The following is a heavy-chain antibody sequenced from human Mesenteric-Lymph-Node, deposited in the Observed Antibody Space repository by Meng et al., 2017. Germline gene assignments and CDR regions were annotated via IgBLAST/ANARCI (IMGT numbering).Heavy chain of an antibody. D-gene: IGHD3-10*01. CDR1: GGSISSGGYY. CDR2: IHSRGST. CDR3: ARASSGSGSNLGESWFDP. J-gene: IGHJ5*02. V-gene: IGHV4-31*01. Sequence: RLRGVGPGLADPSQHLPLTCTVSGGSISSGGYYWSWIRKDPGKGLGWIGYIHSRGSTYYTTTLRRPLTIPVDTSKNQFSLKLSSVPAADTAVYYCARASSGSGSNLGESWFDPWGQGILVTVSS.